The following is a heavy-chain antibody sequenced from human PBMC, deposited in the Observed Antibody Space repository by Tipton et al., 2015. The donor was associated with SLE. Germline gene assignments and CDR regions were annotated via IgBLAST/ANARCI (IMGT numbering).Heavy chain of an antibody. J-gene: IGHJ4*02. Sequence: TLSLTCAVYGESFSGYYWTWLRQPPGKGLEWIGEVDPSGSTNYNPSLRSRVTISIDTSKNQFSLRLKSVTAADTAVYYCARGGGPWGYYFDNWGQGNLVTVSS. V-gene: IGHV4-34*01. CDR3: ARGGGPWGYYFDN. CDR1: GESFSGYY. D-gene: IGHD1-26*01. CDR2: VDPSGST.